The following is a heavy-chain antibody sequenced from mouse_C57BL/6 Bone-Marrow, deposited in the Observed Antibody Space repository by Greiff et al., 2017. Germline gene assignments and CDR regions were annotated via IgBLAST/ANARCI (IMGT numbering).Heavy chain of an antibody. D-gene: IGHD2-4*01. CDR3: ARDGGLRPWFAY. CDR2: ISDGGSYT. J-gene: IGHJ3*01. V-gene: IGHV5-4*01. Sequence: EVKLEESGGGLVKPGGSLKLSCAASGFTFSSYAMSWVRQTPEKRLEWVATISDGGSYTYYPDNVKGRFTISRDNAKNNLYLQMSHLKSGDTAMYYCARDGGLRPWFAYWGQGTGVTVSA. CDR1: GFTFSSYA.